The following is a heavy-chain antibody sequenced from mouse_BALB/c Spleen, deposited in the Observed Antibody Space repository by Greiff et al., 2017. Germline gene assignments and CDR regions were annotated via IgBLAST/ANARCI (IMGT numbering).Heavy chain of an antibody. CDR3: ARSLLRRPSMDY. J-gene: IGHJ4*01. D-gene: IGHD1-1*01. V-gene: IGHV1-4*01. Sequence: VQLQQSGAELARPGASVKMSCKASGYTFTSYTMHWVKQRPGQGLEWIGYINPSSGYTNYNQKFKDKATLTADKSSSTAYMQLSSLTSEDSAVYYCARSLLRRPSMDYRGQGTSVTVSS. CDR1: GYTFTSYT. CDR2: INPSSGYT.